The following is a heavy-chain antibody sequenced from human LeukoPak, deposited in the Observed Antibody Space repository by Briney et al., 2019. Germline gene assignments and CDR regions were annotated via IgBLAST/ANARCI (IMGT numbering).Heavy chain of an antibody. CDR1: GGSVSSNAFH. D-gene: IGHD1-7*01. CDR2: IHHSGST. J-gene: IGHJ3*02. V-gene: IGHV4-61*08. CDR3: ARDLGQGTTDYNAFDI. Sequence: PSETLSLTCTVSGGSVSSNAFHWSWIRQPPGKGLEWIGSIHHSGSTNYNPSLKSRVFLSVDTSKNQFSLNLTSVTAADTAVYYCARDLGQGTTDYNAFDIWGQGTMVTVSP.